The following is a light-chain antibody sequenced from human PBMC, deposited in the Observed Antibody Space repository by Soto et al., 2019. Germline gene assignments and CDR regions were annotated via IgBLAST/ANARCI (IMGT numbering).Light chain of an antibody. CDR3: QQYGGLRT. J-gene: IGKJ1*01. CDR1: EKIRDC. Sequence: IQLTQSASALSASVGDSITITCRASEKIRDCLAWYQQQPGKAPDPLIYEASCLKSGVPSSFSGRGSGTDFILTISSLPPDDIATYYWQQYGGLRTFGQGTKVDI. CDR2: EAS. V-gene: IGKV1-5*01.